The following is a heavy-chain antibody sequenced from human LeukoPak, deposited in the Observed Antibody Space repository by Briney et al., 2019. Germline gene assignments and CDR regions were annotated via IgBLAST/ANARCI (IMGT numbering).Heavy chain of an antibody. V-gene: IGHV4-34*01. D-gene: IGHD5-18*01. J-gene: IGHJ4*02. Sequence: PSETLSLTCAVYGGSFSGYYWSWIRQPPGKGLEWIGEINHSGSTNYNPSLKSRVTISVDTSKNQFSLKLSSVTAADTAVYYCARLGYSYLIDYWGQGTLVTVSS. CDR2: INHSGST. CDR1: GGSFSGYY. CDR3: ARLGYSYLIDY.